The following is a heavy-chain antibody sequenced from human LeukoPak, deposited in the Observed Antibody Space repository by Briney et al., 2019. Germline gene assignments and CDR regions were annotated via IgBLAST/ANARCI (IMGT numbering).Heavy chain of an antibody. Sequence: SETLSLTCTGSGDSIDPYKWSWIRQPPGKGLEWIGLITYSGYTDYHPSLKSRVSISVDASKNQFSLKLSSVTAADTAVYYCARDKWPGDATWINWFDPWGQGTLVTVSS. CDR2: ITYSGYT. V-gene: IGHV4-59*12. CDR1: GDSIDPYK. D-gene: IGHD2-21*02. J-gene: IGHJ5*02. CDR3: ARDKWPGDATWINWFDP.